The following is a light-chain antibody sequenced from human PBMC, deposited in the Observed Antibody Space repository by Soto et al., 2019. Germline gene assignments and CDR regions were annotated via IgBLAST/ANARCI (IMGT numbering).Light chain of an antibody. CDR3: GSYTSSSTVV. Sequence: QSALTQPASVSGSPGQSITISCTGTSSDVGGYNYVSWYQQHPGKAPKLMIYDVSNRPSGVSNRFSGSKSGNTASLTISGLQDEDEADYYCGSYTSSSTVVFGGGTKVTVL. CDR2: DVS. J-gene: IGLJ2*01. CDR1: SSDVGGYNY. V-gene: IGLV2-14*01.